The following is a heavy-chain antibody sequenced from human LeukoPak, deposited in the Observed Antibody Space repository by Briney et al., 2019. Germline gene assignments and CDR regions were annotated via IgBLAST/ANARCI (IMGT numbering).Heavy chain of an antibody. J-gene: IGHJ5*02. CDR1: GGSVNSSKYL. CDR3: AGLGVMVLVYQSES. Sequence: PSETLSLTCAVSGGSVNSSKYLWGWIRQPPGKELEWIGSISYSGNADYNPSLRSRVTLSVDTSKNQFSLKLTSVTAADSAVYYCAGLGVMVLVYQSESWGQGTPVTVSS. V-gene: IGHV4-39*07. CDR2: ISYSGNA. D-gene: IGHD2/OR15-2a*01.